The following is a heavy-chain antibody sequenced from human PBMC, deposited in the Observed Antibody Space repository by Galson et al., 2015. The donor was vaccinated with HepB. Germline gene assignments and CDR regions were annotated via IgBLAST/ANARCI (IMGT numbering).Heavy chain of an antibody. V-gene: IGHV3-7*03. CDR3: ARGNYGGD. Sequence: LRLSCAASGFTFTAYWMNWVRRAPGKGLEWVANIKQDGSETHYVQSVKGRFTISRDNAKNSVFLEMNSLRAEDTAVYYCARGNYGGDWGQGTLVTVSS. J-gene: IGHJ4*02. CDR2: IKQDGSET. CDR1: GFTFTAYW. D-gene: IGHD4-23*01.